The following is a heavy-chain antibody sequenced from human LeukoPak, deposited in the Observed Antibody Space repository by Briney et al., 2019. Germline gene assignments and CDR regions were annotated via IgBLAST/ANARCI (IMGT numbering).Heavy chain of an antibody. CDR2: TFYTGRT. J-gene: IGHJ3*01. D-gene: IGHD3/OR15-3a*01. V-gene: IGHV4-39*01. CDR1: GDSIISNIYW. CDR3: ARRRHNFDFYDV. Sequence: PSETLSLTCTVSGDSIISNIYWWDWVRLPPGKGLEWIGATFYTGRTFYSPSLKSRVTASVDTSKNQFSLDLSSATAADTAVYYCARRRHNFDFYDVWGQGTRVTVSS.